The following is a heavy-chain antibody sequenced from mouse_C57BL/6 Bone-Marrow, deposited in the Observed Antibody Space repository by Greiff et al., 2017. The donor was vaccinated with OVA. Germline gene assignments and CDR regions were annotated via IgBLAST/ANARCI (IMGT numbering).Heavy chain of an antibody. CDR2: IYPGDGDT. J-gene: IGHJ2*01. D-gene: IGHD2-3*01. CDR1: GYAFSSSW. CDR3: AREGRWLLPFDY. Sequence: QVQLQQSGPELVKPGASVKISCKASGYAFSSSWMNWVKQRPGKGLEWIGRIYPGDGDTNYNGKFKGKATLTADKSSSTAYMQLSSLTSEDSAVYFCAREGRWLLPFDYWGQGTTLTVSS. V-gene: IGHV1-82*01.